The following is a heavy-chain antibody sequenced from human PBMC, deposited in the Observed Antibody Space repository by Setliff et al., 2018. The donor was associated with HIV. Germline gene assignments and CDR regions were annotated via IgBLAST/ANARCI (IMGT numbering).Heavy chain of an antibody. J-gene: IGHJ4*02. CDR1: GYSFTEYY. CDR3: ARGMDYYDTSGYYQYYFDY. D-gene: IGHD3-22*01. CDR2: INPKSDGT. V-gene: IGHV1-2*04. Sequence: ASVKVSCKASGYSFTEYYIHWVRQAPGQGLEWMGWINPKSDGTNYAQKFQGWITMNRDTSISTAYMELSRLRSDDTAVYYCARGMDYYDTSGYYQYYFDYWGQETLVTVSS.